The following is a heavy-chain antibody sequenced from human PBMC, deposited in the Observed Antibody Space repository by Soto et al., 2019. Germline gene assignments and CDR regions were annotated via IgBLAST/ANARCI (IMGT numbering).Heavy chain of an antibody. CDR2: IYYSGST. D-gene: IGHD4-17*01. Sequence: SETLSLTCTVSGGSISSSSYYWGWIRQPPGKGLEWIGSIYYSGSTYYNPSLKSRVTISVDTSKDQFSLKLSSVTAADTAVYYCARHPTYDDYGDYVNWFDPWGQGTLVTVSS. J-gene: IGHJ5*02. V-gene: IGHV4-39*01. CDR1: GGSISSSSYY. CDR3: ARHPTYDDYGDYVNWFDP.